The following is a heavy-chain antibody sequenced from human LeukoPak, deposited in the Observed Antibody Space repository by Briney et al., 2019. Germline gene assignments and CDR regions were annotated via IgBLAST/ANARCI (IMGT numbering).Heavy chain of an antibody. J-gene: IGHJ4*02. D-gene: IGHD6-19*01. CDR2: TYYRSKWYN. Sequence: SQTLSLTCAISGDSVSSNSAAWNWIRQSPSRGLEWLGRTYYRSKWYNDYAVSVKSRITANPHTSKNQFSLQLNSVTPEDTAVYYCARTRSMQWLLHGFDYWGQGTLVTVSS. CDR1: GDSVSSNSAA. CDR3: ARTRSMQWLLHGFDY. V-gene: IGHV6-1*01.